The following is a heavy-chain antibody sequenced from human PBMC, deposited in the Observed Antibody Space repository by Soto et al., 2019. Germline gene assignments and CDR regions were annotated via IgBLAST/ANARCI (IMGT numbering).Heavy chain of an antibody. CDR1: GYTFTGYY. Sequence: ASVKVSCKASGYTFTGYYMHWVRQATGQGLEWMGWMNPNSGNTGYAQKFQGRVTMTRNTSISTAYMELSSLRSEYTAVYYCARGYTSSWYGWFDPWGQGTLVTVSS. CDR2: MNPNSGNT. J-gene: IGHJ5*02. V-gene: IGHV1-8*02. D-gene: IGHD6-13*01. CDR3: ARGYTSSWYGWFDP.